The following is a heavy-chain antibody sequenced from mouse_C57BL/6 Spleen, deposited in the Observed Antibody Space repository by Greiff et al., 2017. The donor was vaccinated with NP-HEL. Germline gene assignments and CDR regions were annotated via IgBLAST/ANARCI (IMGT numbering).Heavy chain of an antibody. CDR1: GYSFTGYY. V-gene: IGHV1-42*01. CDR2: INPSTGGT. Sequence: VQLQQSGPELVKPGASVKISCKASGYSFTGYYMNWVKQSPEKSLEWIGEINPSTGGTTYNQKFKAKATLTVDKSSSTAYMQLKSLTSEDSAVYYCAREDSSGRFAYWGQGTLVTVSA. D-gene: IGHD3-2*02. J-gene: IGHJ3*01. CDR3: AREDSSGRFAY.